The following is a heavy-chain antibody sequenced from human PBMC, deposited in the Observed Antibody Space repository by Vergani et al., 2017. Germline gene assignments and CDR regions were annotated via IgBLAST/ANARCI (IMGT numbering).Heavy chain of an antibody. J-gene: IGHJ4*02. CDR2: ISSSSSTI. Sequence: EVQLVESGGGLVQPGGSLRLSCAASGFTFSSYSMNWVRQAPGKGLEWVSYISSSSSTIYYADSVKGRFTISMDNAKNSLYLQMNSLRAEDTAVYYCARSALFGVVITPTDYWGQGTLVTVSS. D-gene: IGHD3-3*01. CDR1: GFTFSSYS. V-gene: IGHV3-48*01. CDR3: ARSALFGVVITPTDY.